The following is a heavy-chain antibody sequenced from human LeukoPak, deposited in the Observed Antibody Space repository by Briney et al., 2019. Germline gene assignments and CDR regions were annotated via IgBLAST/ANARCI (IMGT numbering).Heavy chain of an antibody. D-gene: IGHD2-2*01. Sequence: GESLKISCKGSGYSFTSYWIGWVRQMPGKGLEWMGIIYPGDSDTRYSPSFQGQVTISADKSISTAYLQWSSLKASDTAMYYCARGVRYCSSTSCYRRSYYMDVWGKGTSVTISS. CDR3: ARGVRYCSSTSCYRRSYYMDV. CDR2: IYPGDSDT. CDR1: GYSFTSYW. V-gene: IGHV5-51*01. J-gene: IGHJ6*03.